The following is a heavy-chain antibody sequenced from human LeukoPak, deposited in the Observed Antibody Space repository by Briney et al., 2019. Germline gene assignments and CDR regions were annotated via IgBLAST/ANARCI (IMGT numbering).Heavy chain of an antibody. J-gene: IGHJ6*02. CDR3: ARDKAQDSVYYGMDV. Sequence: GGSLRLSCAASGFTFSSYSMVWVRQAPGKGLEWASSISSGSNYIYYADSVKGRFTISRDNARTSLYLQMNSLRAEDTAVYYCARDKAQDSVYYGMDVWGQGTTVTVSS. D-gene: IGHD6-6*01. CDR2: ISSGSNYI. CDR1: GFTFSSYS. V-gene: IGHV3-21*06.